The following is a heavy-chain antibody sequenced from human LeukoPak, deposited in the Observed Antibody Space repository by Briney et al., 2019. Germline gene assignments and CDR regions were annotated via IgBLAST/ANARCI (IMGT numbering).Heavy chain of an antibody. CDR1: GGSFSGYY. CDR2: INHSGST. V-gene: IGHV4-34*01. J-gene: IGHJ5*02. D-gene: IGHD6-13*01. Sequence: PSETLSLTCAVYGGSFSGYYWSRLRQPPGKGLEWIGEINHSGSTNYNPSLKSRVTISVDTSKNQFSLKLSSVTAADTAVYYCARSAAAADNNWFDPWGQGTLVTVSS. CDR3: ARSAAAADNNWFDP.